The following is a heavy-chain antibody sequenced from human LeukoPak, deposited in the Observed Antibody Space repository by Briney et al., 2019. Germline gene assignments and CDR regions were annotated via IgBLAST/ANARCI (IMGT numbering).Heavy chain of an antibody. Sequence: GASVKVSCKASGYTFTSYGISWVRQAPGQGLEWMGWISAYNGNTNYAQKLQSRVTMTTDTSTSTAYMELRSLRSDDTAVYYCARDGYSSSWYIIYYYGMDVWGQGTTVTVSS. CDR3: ARDGYSSSWYIIYYYGMDV. CDR1: GYTFTSYG. J-gene: IGHJ6*02. CDR2: ISAYNGNT. D-gene: IGHD6-13*01. V-gene: IGHV1-18*01.